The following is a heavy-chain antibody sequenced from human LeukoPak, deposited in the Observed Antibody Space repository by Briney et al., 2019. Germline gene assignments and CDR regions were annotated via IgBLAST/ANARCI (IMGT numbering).Heavy chain of an antibody. V-gene: IGHV6-1*01. D-gene: IGHD6-19*01. Sequence: SQTLSLTCAISGDSVSSNSAAWNWIRQSPSRGLEWLGRTYYRSKWYNDYAVSVKSLITINPDTSKNQFSLQLNSVTPEDTAVYYCAREQGSTGWYGGYYYYYMDVWGKGTTVTISS. J-gene: IGHJ6*03. CDR2: TYYRSKWYN. CDR3: AREQGSTGWYGGYYYYYMDV. CDR1: GDSVSSNSAA.